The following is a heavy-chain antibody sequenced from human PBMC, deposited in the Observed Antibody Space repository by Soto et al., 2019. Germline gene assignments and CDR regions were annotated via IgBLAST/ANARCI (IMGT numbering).Heavy chain of an antibody. CDR3: ASALYCSGGSCSFDP. CDR2: IYYSGST. D-gene: IGHD2-15*01. V-gene: IGHV4-61*01. Sequence: PSETLSLTCTVSGGSVSSGSYYWSWIRQPPGKGLEWIGYIYYSGSTNYNPSLKSRVTISVDTSKNQFSLKLSSVTAADTAVYHCASALYCSGGSCSFDPWGQGTLVTVSS. J-gene: IGHJ5*02. CDR1: GGSVSSGSYY.